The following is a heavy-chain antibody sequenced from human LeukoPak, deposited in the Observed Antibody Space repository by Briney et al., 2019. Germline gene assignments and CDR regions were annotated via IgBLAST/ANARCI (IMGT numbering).Heavy chain of an antibody. D-gene: IGHD3-10*01. CDR3: ARWGLGKGEAFDI. CDR1: GFTFSSYW. CDR2: VDSDGSST. V-gene: IGHV3-74*01. J-gene: IGHJ3*02. Sequence: GGSLRLSCAASGFTFSSYWMHWVRRTPGKGLVWVSRVDSDGSSTNYAGSVKGRFTISRDNAKNTLYLQMNSLRVEDTAVYYCARWGLGKGEAFDIWGQGTMVTVSS.